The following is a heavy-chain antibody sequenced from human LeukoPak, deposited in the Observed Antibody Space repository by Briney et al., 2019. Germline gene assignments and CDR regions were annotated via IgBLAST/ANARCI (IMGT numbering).Heavy chain of an antibody. V-gene: IGHV1-8*03. J-gene: IGHJ4*02. Sequence: GASVKVSCKASGYTSTSYDINWVRQATGQGLEWMGWMNPNSGNTGYAQKFQGRVTITRNTSISTAYMELSSLRSEDTAVYYCARGPDYCSSTSCYAGGYWGQGTLVTVSS. D-gene: IGHD2-2*01. CDR1: GYTSTSYD. CDR3: ARGPDYCSSTSCYAGGY. CDR2: MNPNSGNT.